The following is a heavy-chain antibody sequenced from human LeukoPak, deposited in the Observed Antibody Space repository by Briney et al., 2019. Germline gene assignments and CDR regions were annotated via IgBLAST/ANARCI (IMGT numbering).Heavy chain of an antibody. J-gene: IGHJ4*02. CDR1: GFAFSNHA. CDR2: ISDSGAST. D-gene: IGHD2-21*02. Sequence: GGSLRLSCAASGFAFSNHAMSWVRQAPGKGLDWVSSISDSGASTYNADSVKGRFTISRDNSKNTLYLQMNSLRAEDTAVYYCAKVARYCGGDCYFRWGQGTPVTVSS. CDR3: AKVARYCGGDCYFR. V-gene: IGHV3-23*01.